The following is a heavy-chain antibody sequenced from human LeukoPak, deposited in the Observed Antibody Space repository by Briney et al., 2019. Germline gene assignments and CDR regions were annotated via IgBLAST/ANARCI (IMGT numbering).Heavy chain of an antibody. CDR3: ARVSRYGDKAFDI. CDR2: ISYDGSNK. CDR1: GFTFSSYA. V-gene: IGHV3-30-3*01. D-gene: IGHD4-17*01. Sequence: GRSLGLSCAASGFTFSSYAMHWVRQAPGKGLEWVAVISYDGSNKYYADSVKGRFTISRDNSKNTLYLQMNSLRAEDTAVYYCARVSRYGDKAFDIWGQGTMVTVSS. J-gene: IGHJ3*02.